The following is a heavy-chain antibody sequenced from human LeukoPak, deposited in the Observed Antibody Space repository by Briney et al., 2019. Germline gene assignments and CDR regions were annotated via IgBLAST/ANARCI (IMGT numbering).Heavy chain of an antibody. CDR1: GFTFSSYE. J-gene: IGHJ6*04. D-gene: IGHD3-9*01. V-gene: IGHV3-48*03. Sequence: GGSLRLSCAASGFTFSSYEMNWVRQAPGKGLEWVSYISSSGSTIYYADSVKGRFTISRDNAKNSLYLQMNSLRAEDTAVYYCATSVGYFDWFVQDFFYYGIDGWGKGTTVTVSS. CDR2: ISSSGSTI. CDR3: ATSVGYFDWFVQDFFYYGIDG.